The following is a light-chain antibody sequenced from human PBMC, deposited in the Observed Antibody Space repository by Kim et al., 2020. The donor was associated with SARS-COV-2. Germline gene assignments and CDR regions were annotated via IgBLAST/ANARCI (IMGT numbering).Light chain of an antibody. CDR2: GAS. J-gene: IGKJ1*01. V-gene: IGKV3-20*01. CDR1: ESVSSSY. CDR3: QQYGGSPLWT. Sequence: ENVLTQSPDTLSLSPGERATLACRASESVSSSYLAWYQHKPGQAPRLLIYGASNRATGIPDRFSGSGSGTDFTLTIRRLEPEDVAVYYCQQYGGSPLWTFGQGTKLEI.